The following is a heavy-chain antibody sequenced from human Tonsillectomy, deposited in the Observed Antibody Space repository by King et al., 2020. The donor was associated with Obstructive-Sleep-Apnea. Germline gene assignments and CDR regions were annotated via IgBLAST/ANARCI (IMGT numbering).Heavy chain of an antibody. D-gene: IGHD1-1*01. V-gene: IGHV1-8*01. J-gene: IGHJ4*02. Sequence: QVQLVESGAEVKKPGASVKVSCKASGYTFTSFDINWVRQATGQGLEWMGWMNPNSANTGYAQKFQGRVTMTRNTSISTAYMELSSRTSEDTAVYYCARVPWNYWGQGTLVTVSS. CDR2: MNPNSANT. CDR1: GYTFTSFD. CDR3: ARVPWNY.